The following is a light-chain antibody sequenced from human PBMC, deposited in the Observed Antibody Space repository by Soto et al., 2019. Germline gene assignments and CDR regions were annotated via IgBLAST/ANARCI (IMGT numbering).Light chain of an antibody. Sequence: EIVMTQSPATLSVSPGERATLSCRASQSVTNSYLACYQQRPGQPPRLLIYGVSTRATGIPTRFSGSGSGAEFTLTISSLQSEDFAVYYCQQYCGWPLTFGGGTKVEIK. CDR3: QQYCGWPLT. J-gene: IGKJ4*01. CDR2: GVS. CDR1: QSVTNSY. V-gene: IGKV3-15*01.